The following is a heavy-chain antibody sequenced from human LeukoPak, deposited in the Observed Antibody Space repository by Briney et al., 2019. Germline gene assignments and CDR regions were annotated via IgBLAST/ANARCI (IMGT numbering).Heavy chain of an antibody. CDR2: IYYSGTS. D-gene: IGHD6-6*01. J-gene: IGHJ4*02. V-gene: IGHV4-31*03. CDR1: GDSISSGGYY. Sequence: SQTLSLTCTVSGDSISSGGYYWGWIRQHPGKGLEWIGYIYYSGTSFYNPSLTSRVTISVDTSKNQFSLKLTSVNDADTAVYYCARIERSSYSLGFDYWGQGTLVTVSS. CDR3: ARIERSSYSLGFDY.